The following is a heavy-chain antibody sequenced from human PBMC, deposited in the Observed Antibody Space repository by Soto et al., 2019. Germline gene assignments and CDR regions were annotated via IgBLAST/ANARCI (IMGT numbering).Heavy chain of an antibody. J-gene: IGHJ4*02. CDR1: GGSFSGYY. CDR3: ARVIPPLQLVDY. CDR2: INHSGST. D-gene: IGHD3-10*01. Sequence: SETLSLTCAVYGGSFSGYYWSWIRQPPGKGLEWIGEINHSGSTNYNPSLKSRVTISVDTSKNQFSLKLSSVTAADTAVYYCARVIPPLQLVDYWGQGTLVTVSS. V-gene: IGHV4-34*01.